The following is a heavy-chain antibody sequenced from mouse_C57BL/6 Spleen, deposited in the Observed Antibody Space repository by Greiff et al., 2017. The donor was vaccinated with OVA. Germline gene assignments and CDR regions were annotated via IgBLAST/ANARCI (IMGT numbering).Heavy chain of an antibody. J-gene: IGHJ4*01. CDR3: AREGYYGSRGMDY. CDR1: GYTFTDYY. D-gene: IGHD1-1*01. CDR2: INPNNGGT. Sequence: VQLQQSGPELVKPGASVKISCKASGYTFTDYYMNWVKQSHGKSLEWIGDINPNNGGTSYNQKFKGKATLTVDKSSSTAYMELRSLTSEDSAVYYCAREGYYGSRGMDYWGQGTSVTVSS. V-gene: IGHV1-26*01.